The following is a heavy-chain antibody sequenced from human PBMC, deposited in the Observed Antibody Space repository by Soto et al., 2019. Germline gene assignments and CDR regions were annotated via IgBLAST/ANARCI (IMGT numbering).Heavy chain of an antibody. CDR3: TRDGHRYYYDSSGYSYGPYYYYGMDV. D-gene: IGHD3-22*01. CDR2: IRSKAYGGTT. CDR1: GFTFGDYA. J-gene: IGHJ6*02. Sequence: PGGSLRLSCTASGFTFGDYAMSWVRQAPGKGLEWVGFIRSKAYGGTTEYAASVKGRFTISRDDSKSIAYLQMNSLKTEDTAVYYCTRDGHRYYYDSSGYSYGPYYYYGMDVWGQGTTVTVSS. V-gene: IGHV3-49*04.